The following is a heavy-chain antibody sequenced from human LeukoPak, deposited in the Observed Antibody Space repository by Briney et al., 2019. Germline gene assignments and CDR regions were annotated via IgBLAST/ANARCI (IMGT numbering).Heavy chain of an antibody. CDR1: GTSFSSYY. CDR2: VSHSGYT. Sequence: PSETLSLTCGVSGTSFSSYYWSWIRQTPGKGLEWIGEVSHSGYTNMNPSLKSRVTISVDTSKNQFSLRMSTVTAADTAVYFCARMTTGHDYWGQGTLVTVSS. D-gene: IGHD4-17*01. J-gene: IGHJ4*02. V-gene: IGHV4-34*01. CDR3: ARMTTGHDY.